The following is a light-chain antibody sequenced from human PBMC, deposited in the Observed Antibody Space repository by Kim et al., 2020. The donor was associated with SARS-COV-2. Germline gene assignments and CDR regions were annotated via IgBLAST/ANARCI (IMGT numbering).Light chain of an antibody. CDR1: KLGDKY. CDR3: QAWNSSTVWV. CDR2: QDS. J-gene: IGLJ3*02. Sequence: SYELTQPPSVSVSPGQTASITCSGDKLGDKYACWYQQKPGQSPVVVIYQDSKRPSGIPERFSGSNSGNTATLTISGTQAMDEADYYCQAWNSSTVWVFGGGTQLTFL. V-gene: IGLV3-1*01.